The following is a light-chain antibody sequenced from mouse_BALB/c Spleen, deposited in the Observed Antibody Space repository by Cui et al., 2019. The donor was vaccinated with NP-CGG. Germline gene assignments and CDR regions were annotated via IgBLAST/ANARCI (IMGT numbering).Light chain of an antibody. V-gene: IGLV1*01. CDR1: TGAVTTSNY. CDR3: ALWYSNHWV. Sequence: AVVTQEFVITTSPGETVTLTCRSSTGAVTTSNYANWVQEKPDHLFTGLIGGTNNRAPGVPARFSGSLIGDKAALTITGAQTEDEAIYFCALWYSNHWVFGGGTKLTFL. CDR2: GTN. J-gene: IGLJ1*01.